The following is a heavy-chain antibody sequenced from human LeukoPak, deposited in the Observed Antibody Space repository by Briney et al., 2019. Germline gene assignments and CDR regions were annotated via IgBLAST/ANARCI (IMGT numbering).Heavy chain of an antibody. CDR1: GGTFISYA. D-gene: IGHD4-11*01. CDR2: IIPIFGRA. CDR3: ARKSYSNYVGFDY. Sequence: SVKVSCKASGGTFISYAISWVRQAPGQGREWMGRIIPIFGRANYAQKLQGRVTITTETTKRKAYMELRSLRSDDTAVYYCARKSYSNYVGFDYWGQGTLVTVSS. J-gene: IGHJ4*02. V-gene: IGHV1-69*04.